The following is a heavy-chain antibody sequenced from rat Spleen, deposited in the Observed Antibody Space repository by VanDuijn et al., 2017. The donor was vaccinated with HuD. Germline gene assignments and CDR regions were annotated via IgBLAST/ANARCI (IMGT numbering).Heavy chain of an antibody. D-gene: IGHD1-1*01. V-gene: IGHV5-7*01. CDR2: ISYDGSSA. J-gene: IGHJ2*01. Sequence: EVQLVESGGGLVQPGRSLKLSCAASGFTFSDYNMAWVRQAPKKGLEWVATISYDGSSAYYRDSVKGRFTISRDNAQSTLYLQMDSLRSEDTATYYCARDRDTTVSDYWGQGVMVTVSS. CDR3: ARDRDTTVSDY. CDR1: GFTFSDYN.